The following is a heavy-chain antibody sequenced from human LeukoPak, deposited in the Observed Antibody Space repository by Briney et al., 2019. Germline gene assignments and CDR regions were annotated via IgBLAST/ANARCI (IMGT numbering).Heavy chain of an antibody. Sequence: GRSLRLSCAASGFTFSSYAMHWVRQAPGKGLEWVAVISYDGSNKYYADSVKGRFTISRDNSKNTLYLQMNSLRAEDTAVYYCAKEHSNPDYYDSSGQLDYWGQGTLVTVSS. V-gene: IGHV3-30*04. CDR3: AKEHSNPDYYDSSGQLDY. CDR1: GFTFSSYA. D-gene: IGHD3-22*01. J-gene: IGHJ4*02. CDR2: ISYDGSNK.